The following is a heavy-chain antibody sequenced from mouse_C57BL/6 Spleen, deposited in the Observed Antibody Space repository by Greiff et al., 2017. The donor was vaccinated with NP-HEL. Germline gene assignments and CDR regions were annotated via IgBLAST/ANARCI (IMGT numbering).Heavy chain of an antibody. V-gene: IGHV1-74*01. D-gene: IGHD2-5*01. Sequence: QVQLQQPGAELVKPGASVKVSCKASGYTFTSYWMHWVKQRPGQGLEWIGRIHPSDSDTNYNQKFKGKATLTVDKSSSPAYMQLSSLTSEDSAVYDVAIPYSNYYAMDYWGQGTSVTVSA. CDR1: GYTFTSYW. CDR2: IHPSDSDT. CDR3: AIPYSNYYAMDY. J-gene: IGHJ4*01.